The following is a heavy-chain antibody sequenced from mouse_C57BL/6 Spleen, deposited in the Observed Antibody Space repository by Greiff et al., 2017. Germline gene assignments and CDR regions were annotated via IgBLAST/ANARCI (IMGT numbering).Heavy chain of an antibody. CDR1: GYTFTSYW. CDR3: AIGSSCPYYFDY. D-gene: IGHD3-2*02. CDR2: IDPSDSET. J-gene: IGHJ2*01. Sequence: VQLQQSGAELVRPGSSVKLSCTASGYTFTSYWMHWVKQRPIQGLEWIGNIDPSDSETHYNTKFKDKATLTVDKSSSTASMQISSLTSDDSAVYYCAIGSSCPYYFDYWGQGTTLTVSS. V-gene: IGHV1-52*01.